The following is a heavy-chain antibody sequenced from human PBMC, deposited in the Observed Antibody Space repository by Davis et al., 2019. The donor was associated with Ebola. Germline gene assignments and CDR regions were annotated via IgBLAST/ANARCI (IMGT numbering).Heavy chain of an antibody. V-gene: IGHV4-30-2*01. CDR3: DDGSGS. CDR2: IYPSGIT. D-gene: IGHD3-22*01. CDR1: GASISSAGYS. J-gene: IGHJ4*02. Sequence: SETLSLTCAVSGASISSAGYSWSWIRQPPGKGLEWIGYIYPSGITYYRPSLKSRVAISMDRSKNQISLKLNSVTAAGTAVYYCDDGSGSWGQGTLVTVSS.